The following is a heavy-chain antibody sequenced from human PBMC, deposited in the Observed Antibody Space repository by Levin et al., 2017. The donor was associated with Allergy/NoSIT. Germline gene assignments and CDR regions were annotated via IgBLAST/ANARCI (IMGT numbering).Heavy chain of an antibody. CDR3: ARDSGEDYYYYYGMDV. V-gene: IGHV3-11*01. J-gene: IGHJ6*02. D-gene: IGHD3-10*01. Sequence: SCAASGFTFSDYYMSWIRQAPGKGLEWVSYISSSGSTIYYADSVKGRFTISRDNAKNSLYLQMNSLRAEDTAVYYCARDSGEDYYYYYGMDVWGQGTTVTVSS. CDR1: GFTFSDYY. CDR2: ISSSGSTI.